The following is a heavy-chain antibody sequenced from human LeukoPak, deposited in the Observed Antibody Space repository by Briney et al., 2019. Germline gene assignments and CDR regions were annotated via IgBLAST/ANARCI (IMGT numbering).Heavy chain of an antibody. J-gene: IGHJ4*02. Sequence: PGGSLRLSCAASGFTFSSYAMHWVRQAPGKGLEWVAVISYDGSNKYYADSVKGRFTISRDNSKNTLYLQMNSLRAEDTAVYYCARDSETEQQLPNLIDYWGQGTLVTVSS. CDR1: GFTFSSYA. CDR3: ARDSETEQQLPNLIDY. V-gene: IGHV3-30-3*01. CDR2: ISYDGSNK. D-gene: IGHD6-13*01.